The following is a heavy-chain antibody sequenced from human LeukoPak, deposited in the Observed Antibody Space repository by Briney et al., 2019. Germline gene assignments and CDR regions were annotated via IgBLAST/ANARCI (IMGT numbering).Heavy chain of an antibody. Sequence: TLSLTCTVSGGSISSYYWSWIRQPPGKALEWLALIYWDDDKRYSPSLKSRLTITKDTSKNQVVLTMTNMDPVDTATYYCAHTIPPSPNFGYWGQGTLVTVSS. V-gene: IGHV2-5*08. CDR2: IYWDDDK. CDR3: AHTIPPSPNFGY. CDR1: GGSISSYYW. J-gene: IGHJ4*02.